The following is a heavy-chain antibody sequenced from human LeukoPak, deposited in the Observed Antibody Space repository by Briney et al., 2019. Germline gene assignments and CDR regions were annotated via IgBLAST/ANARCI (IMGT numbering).Heavy chain of an antibody. CDR1: GCTINNGW. J-gene: IGHJ3*01. V-gene: IGHV3-15*01. Sequence: GESLRLSCAASGCTINNGWISWVRQAPGKGQELVGLINSKADDGTTDYAAPVNGRFIISRDDSKNTLYLQMNSLKTEDTAVYYCTKTRTLGWAAFDVWGQGTMVTVSS. CDR2: INSKADDGTT. CDR3: TKTRTLGWAAFDV. D-gene: IGHD2-2*03.